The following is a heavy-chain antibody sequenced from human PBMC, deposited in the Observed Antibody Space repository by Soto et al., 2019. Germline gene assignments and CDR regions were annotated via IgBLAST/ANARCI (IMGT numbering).Heavy chain of an antibody. J-gene: IGHJ4*02. V-gene: IGHV3-23*01. CDR2: ISASGGST. CDR1: GFIFRRYA. Sequence: EVQLLESGGGLVKPGGSLRLPCAASGFIFRRYAMGWVRQAPGKGLEWVSGISASGGSTYYADSVKGRFSISRDDSKSTIYLHMNSLRAEDTAVYFCAKETPVAGDFDHWGQGVLVAVSS. CDR3: AKETPVAGDFDH. D-gene: IGHD6-19*01.